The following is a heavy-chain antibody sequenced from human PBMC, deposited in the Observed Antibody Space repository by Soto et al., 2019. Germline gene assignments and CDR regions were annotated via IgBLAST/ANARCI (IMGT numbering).Heavy chain of an antibody. V-gene: IGHV1-69*12. CDR2: IIRIFGTP. CDR3: ARQGSNEDYYCGMDV. D-gene: IGHD3-10*01. CDR1: GGTFSSYA. J-gene: IGHJ6*02. Sequence: QVQLVQSGAEVKKPGSSVKVSCKASGGTFSSYAINWVRQAPGQGLEWMGGIIRIFGTPDYAQRFQGRVTITADASTSTADMELSSLRTEDTAVYYCARQGSNEDYYCGMDVWGQGTTVTVSS.